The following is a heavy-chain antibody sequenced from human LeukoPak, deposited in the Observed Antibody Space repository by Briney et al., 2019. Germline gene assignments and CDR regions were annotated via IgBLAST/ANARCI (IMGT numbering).Heavy chain of an antibody. J-gene: IGHJ4*02. D-gene: IGHD4-17*01. CDR3: ARSKSVTYGFDY. Sequence: ASVKVSCKASGDSFKNYAVSWVRQAPGQGFEWMGGILTVFGTTNYEQKFQDRLTITTDESTTTAYMELNSLTSDDTAVYYCARSKSVTYGFDYWGQGTLVTVSS. V-gene: IGHV1-69*05. CDR1: GDSFKNYA. CDR2: ILTVFGTT.